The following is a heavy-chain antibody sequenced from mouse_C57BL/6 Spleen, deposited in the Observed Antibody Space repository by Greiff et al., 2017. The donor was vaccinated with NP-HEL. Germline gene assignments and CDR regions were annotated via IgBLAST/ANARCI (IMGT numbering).Heavy chain of an antibody. CDR1: GYTFTDYY. D-gene: IGHD1-1*01. CDR3: ARVGSSRFDY. V-gene: IGHV1-19*01. CDR2: INPYNGGT. J-gene: IGHJ2*01. Sequence: EVQLQQSGPVLVKPGASVKMSCKASGYTFTDYYMNWVKQSHGKSLEWIGVINPYNGGTSYNQKFKGKATLTVDKSSSTAYMELNSLTSEDSAVYYCARVGSSRFDYWGQGTTLTVSS.